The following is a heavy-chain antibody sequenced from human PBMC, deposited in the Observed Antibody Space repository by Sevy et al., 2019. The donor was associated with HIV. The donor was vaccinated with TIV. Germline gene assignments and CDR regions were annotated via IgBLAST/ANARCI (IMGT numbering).Heavy chain of an antibody. CDR1: GFTFSRYA. CDR3: ARDKGESSSSFLGELSY. CDR2: ISSDGRNK. Sequence: GGSLRLSCAASGFTFSRYAMNWVRQAPGKGLEWVAVISSDGRNKYYADSVKDRFTISRDNSKNTLYLQMNSLRSEDTALYYCARDKGESSSSFLGELSYWGQGTLVTVSS. V-gene: IGHV3-30*04. J-gene: IGHJ4*02. D-gene: IGHD3-16*02.